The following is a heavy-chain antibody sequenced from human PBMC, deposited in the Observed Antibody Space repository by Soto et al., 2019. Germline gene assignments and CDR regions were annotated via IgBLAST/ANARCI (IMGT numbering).Heavy chain of an antibody. J-gene: IGHJ6*03. V-gene: IGHV1-8*01. CDR3: ARGRFVVVPAASYYMDV. D-gene: IGHD2-2*01. Sequence: ASVKVSCKASGYTFTSYDINWVRQATGQGLEWMGWMNPNSGNTGYAQKFQGRVTMTRNTSISTAYMELSSLRSEDTAVYYCARGRFVVVPAASYYMDVWGKATTVTVSS. CDR1: GYTFTSYD. CDR2: MNPNSGNT.